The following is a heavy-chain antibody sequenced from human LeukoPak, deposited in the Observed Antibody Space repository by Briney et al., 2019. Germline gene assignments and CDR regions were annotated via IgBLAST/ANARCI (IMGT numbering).Heavy chain of an antibody. CDR3: ARGRITIFGVVIPLDY. D-gene: IGHD3-3*01. CDR1: GYX. Sequence: GYXWSWLRQPPGKGLEWIGEINHSGSTNYNPSLKSRVTISVDTSKNQFSLKLSSVTAADTAVYYCARGRITIFGVVIPLDYWGQGTLVTVSS. CDR2: INHSGST. J-gene: IGHJ4*02. V-gene: IGHV4-34*01.